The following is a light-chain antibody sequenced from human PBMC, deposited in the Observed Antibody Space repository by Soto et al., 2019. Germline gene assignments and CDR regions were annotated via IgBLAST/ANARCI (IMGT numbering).Light chain of an antibody. V-gene: IGKV1-33*01. J-gene: IGKJ3*01. Sequence: DIQMTQSPSSLSASVGDRVTITCQASQDISNYLKWYQQKPGKAPKLLIYDASNLETGVTSRFSGSGSGTDFTFTISSLQPEDIATYYCQQYDNRPFTFGPGTKVDIK. CDR2: DAS. CDR1: QDISNY. CDR3: QQYDNRPFT.